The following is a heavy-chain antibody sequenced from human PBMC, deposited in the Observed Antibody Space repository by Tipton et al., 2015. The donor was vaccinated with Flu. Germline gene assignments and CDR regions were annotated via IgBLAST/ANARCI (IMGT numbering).Heavy chain of an antibody. CDR1: GDSINSYY. J-gene: IGHJ5*02. Sequence: TLSLTCLVSGDSINSYYWSWIRQSPGKGLEWLGHNYYSGTTTYSPSLKSRVTMSIDTSKNHFSLSLSSVTAADTAVYYCARGRGGFCTGGSCQRDNWFDPWGQGTQVTVSS. D-gene: IGHD2-8*02. CDR3: ARGRGGFCTGGSCQRDNWFDP. V-gene: IGHV4-59*01. CDR2: NYYSGTT.